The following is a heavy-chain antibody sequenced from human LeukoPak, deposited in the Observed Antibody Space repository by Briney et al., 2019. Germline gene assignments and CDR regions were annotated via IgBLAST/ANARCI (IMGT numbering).Heavy chain of an antibody. CDR3: ARLSITIFGVVITVDY. CDR2: IYWNDDK. CDR1: GFSLSTSGVG. D-gene: IGHD3-3*01. V-gene: IGHV2-5*01. J-gene: IGHJ4*02. Sequence: AGPTLVNPTPTLTLTCTFSGFSLSTSGVGVGWIRQPPGKALEWLALIYWNDDKRYSPSLKSRLTITKDTSKNRVVLTMPNMDPVDTATYYCARLSITIFGVVITVDYWGQGTLVTVSS.